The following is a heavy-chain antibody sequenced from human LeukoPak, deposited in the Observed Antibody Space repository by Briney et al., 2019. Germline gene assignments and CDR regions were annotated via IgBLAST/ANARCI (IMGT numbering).Heavy chain of an antibody. J-gene: IGHJ1*01. Sequence: SVKVSCKASGGTFSSYAISWVRQAPGQGLEWMGVIIPIFGTANYAQKFQGRVTITADESTSTAYMELSSLRSEDTAVYYCARDPPGLSTPCFQHWGQGTLVTVSS. V-gene: IGHV1-69*01. D-gene: IGHD2-15*01. CDR3: ARDPPGLSTPCFQH. CDR1: GGTFSSYA. CDR2: IIPIFGTA.